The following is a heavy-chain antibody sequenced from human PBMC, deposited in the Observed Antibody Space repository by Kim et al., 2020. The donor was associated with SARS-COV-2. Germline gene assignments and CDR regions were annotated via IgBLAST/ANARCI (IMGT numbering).Heavy chain of an antibody. J-gene: IGHJ6*02. Sequence: SETLSLTCAVYGGSFSGSYWSWIRQPPGQGLEWIGEINHSGSTNYNPSLKSRGTISVDMSKNQFSLKLSSVTAADTAVYYCARVRGVQVVIYYYYYGMDVWGQGTTVTVSS. CDR2: INHSGST. V-gene: IGHV4-34*01. CDR3: ARVRGVQVVIYYYYYGMDV. D-gene: IGHD3-10*01. CDR1: GGSFSGSY.